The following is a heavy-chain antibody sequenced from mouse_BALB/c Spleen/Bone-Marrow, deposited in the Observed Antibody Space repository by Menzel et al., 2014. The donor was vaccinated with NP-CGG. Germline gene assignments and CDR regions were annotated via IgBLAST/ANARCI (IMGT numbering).Heavy chain of an antibody. CDR2: IRNKASGYTT. CDR1: GFTFTDYY. CDR3: ARDDYYAMDY. J-gene: IGHJ4*01. V-gene: IGHV7-3*02. Sequence: DVKLVESGGGLVQPGGSLRLSCATSGFTFTDYYMSWVRQPPGKALEWLGFIRNKASGYTTEYSASVKGRFTISRDNSQSILYLQMNTLRAEDSATYYCARDDYYAMDYWGQGTSVTVSS.